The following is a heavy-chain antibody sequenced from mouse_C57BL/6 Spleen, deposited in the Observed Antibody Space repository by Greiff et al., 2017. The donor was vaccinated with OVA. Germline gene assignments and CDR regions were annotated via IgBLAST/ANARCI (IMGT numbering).Heavy chain of an antibody. J-gene: IGHJ4*01. CDR1: GYSFTGYY. CDR2: INPSTGGT. Sequence: VQLKQSGPELVKPGASVKISCKASGYSFTGYYMNWVKQSPEKSLEWIGEINPSTGGTTYNQKFKAKATLTVDKSSSTAYMQLKSLTSEDSAVYYCARALPYAMDYWGQGTSVTVSS. V-gene: IGHV1-42*01. CDR3: ARALPYAMDY.